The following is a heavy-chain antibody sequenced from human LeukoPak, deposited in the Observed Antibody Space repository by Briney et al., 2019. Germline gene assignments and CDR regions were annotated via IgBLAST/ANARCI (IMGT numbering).Heavy chain of an antibody. D-gene: IGHD3-10*01. J-gene: IGHJ4*02. Sequence: GGSLRLSCVASGFTFSSYAMSWVRQTPGKGLECVSTVTDSGSFTAIADSVKGRFAISRDNSKNTLYLQMNSLRAEDTALYYCAQATGAYWGQGTLVTVSS. CDR1: GFTFSSYA. CDR2: VTDSGSFT. V-gene: IGHV3-23*01. CDR3: AQATGAY.